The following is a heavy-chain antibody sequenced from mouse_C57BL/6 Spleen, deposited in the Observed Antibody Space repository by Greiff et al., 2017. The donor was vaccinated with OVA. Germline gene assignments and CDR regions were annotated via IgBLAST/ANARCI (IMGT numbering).Heavy chain of an antibody. V-gene: IGHV2-2*01. CDR2: IWGGGST. CDR1: GFSLTSYG. CDR3: AQGDYGNYYAMDY. Sequence: QVQLQQSGPGLVQPSQSLSITCTVSGFSLTSYGVHWVRQSPGKGLEWLGVIWGGGSTDYNAAFISRLSISKDNSKSQVFFKMNSLQADDTAIYYCAQGDYGNYYAMDYWGQGTSVTVSS. D-gene: IGHD2-1*01. J-gene: IGHJ4*01.